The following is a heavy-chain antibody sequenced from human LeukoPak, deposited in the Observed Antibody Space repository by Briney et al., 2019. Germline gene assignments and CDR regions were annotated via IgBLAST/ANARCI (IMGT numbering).Heavy chain of an antibody. Sequence: ASVTVSCKASGYTFTSYGISWVRQAPGQGLEWMGWISAYNGNTNYAQKLQGRVTMTTDPSTSTAYMELRSLRSDDTAVYYCARGSRDYGEYPEGMDVWGQGTTVTVSS. CDR1: GYTFTSYG. CDR2: ISAYNGNT. CDR3: ARGSRDYGEYPEGMDV. V-gene: IGHV1-18*01. D-gene: IGHD4-17*01. J-gene: IGHJ6*02.